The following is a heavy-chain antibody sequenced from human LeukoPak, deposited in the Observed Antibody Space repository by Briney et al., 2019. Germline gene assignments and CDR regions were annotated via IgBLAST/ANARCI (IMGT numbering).Heavy chain of an antibody. Sequence: SETLSLTCAVYGGSLSGSYWSWIRQPPGKGLEWIGEINHSGSANYNPSLKSRVTLSIDKSKNQFSLNVNSVTAADTAVYYCARARRDSGYYKVDYWGQGNPGHRLL. CDR1: GGSLSGSY. CDR3: ARARRDSGYYKVDY. V-gene: IGHV4-34*01. J-gene: IGHJ4*02. D-gene: IGHD3-3*01. CDR2: INHSGSA.